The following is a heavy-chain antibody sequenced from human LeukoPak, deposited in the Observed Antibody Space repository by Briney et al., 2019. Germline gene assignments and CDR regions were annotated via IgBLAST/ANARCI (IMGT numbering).Heavy chain of an antibody. V-gene: IGHV4-61*08. CDR3: ARDRRYYDTSGTVYYDAMDV. Sequence: SETLSLTCTVSGGSISSGGYYWSWIRQPPGKGLEWIGYIYYSGSTNYKPSLKSRVTISVDTSKNQFSLKLSSVTAADTAVYYCARDRRYYDTSGTVYYDAMDVWGQGTTVTVSS. CDR2: IYYSGST. D-gene: IGHD3-22*01. J-gene: IGHJ6*02. CDR1: GGSISSGGYY.